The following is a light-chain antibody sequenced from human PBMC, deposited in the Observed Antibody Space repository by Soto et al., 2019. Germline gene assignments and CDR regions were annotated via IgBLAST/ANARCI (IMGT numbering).Light chain of an antibody. V-gene: IGLV2-23*02. CDR2: EVS. Sequence: QSALTQPACVSGSPGQSITISCTGTSSDVGSYNLVSWYQQHPGKAPKLMIYEVSKRPSGVSNRFSGSKSGNTASLTISGLQSEDEADYYCCSYAGSSTYVFGTGTQLTVL. CDR3: CSYAGSSTYV. CDR1: SSDVGSYNL. J-gene: IGLJ1*01.